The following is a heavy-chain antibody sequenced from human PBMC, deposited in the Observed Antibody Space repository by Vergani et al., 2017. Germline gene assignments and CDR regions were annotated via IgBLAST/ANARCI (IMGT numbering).Heavy chain of an antibody. V-gene: IGHV3-30*18. Sequence: HVQMVESGGGVVQPGRSLRLSCAVSGFRFSDYGMHWVRQAPGRGLEWVALISYAGDTTYYGDSVKGRFTISRDNSKNTLFLQMHSLRGEDTALYYCAKFPLNITTPDRGDFWGQGSLVTVSS. CDR1: GFRFSDYG. CDR3: AKFPLNITTPDRGDF. CDR2: ISYAGDTT. D-gene: IGHD1-1*01. J-gene: IGHJ4*01.